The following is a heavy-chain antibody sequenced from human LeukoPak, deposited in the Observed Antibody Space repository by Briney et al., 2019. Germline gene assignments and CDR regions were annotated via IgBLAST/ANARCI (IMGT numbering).Heavy chain of an antibody. D-gene: IGHD4-17*01. V-gene: IGHV1-2*02. CDR2: INPNSGGT. J-gene: IGHJ2*01. Sequence: ASVKVSCKASGYTFTGYYMHWVRQAPGQGLEWMGWINPNSGGTNYAQKFQGRVIMTRDTSISTAYMELSRLRSEDTAVYYCARVDGDYGVYWYFDLWGRGTLVTVSS. CDR3: ARVDGDYGVYWYFDL. CDR1: GYTFTGYY.